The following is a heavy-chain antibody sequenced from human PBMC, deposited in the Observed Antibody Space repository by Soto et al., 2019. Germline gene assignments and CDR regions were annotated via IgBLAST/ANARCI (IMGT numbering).Heavy chain of an antibody. D-gene: IGHD1-26*01. CDR1: GYSFHNFG. V-gene: IGHV1-18*04. Sequence: QVQLLQSGPEVKKPGASVRVSCKTSGYSFHNFGIIWVRQAPGQGLEWMGWISGQIAKTNYAQKFQGRLSMTTDTSTGTAYMELSSLRSNDTAIYYCARGPPSGSFSLTPRYWGQGTLVTVSA. CDR3: ARGPPSGSFSLTPRY. CDR2: ISGQIAKT. J-gene: IGHJ4*02.